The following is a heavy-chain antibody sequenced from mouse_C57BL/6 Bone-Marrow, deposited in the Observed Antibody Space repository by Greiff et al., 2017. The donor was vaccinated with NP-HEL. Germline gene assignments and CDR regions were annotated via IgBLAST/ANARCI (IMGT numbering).Heavy chain of an antibody. CDR3: ARGNYYGSDAMDY. Sequence: QVQLKQPGAELVKPGASVKLSCTASGYTFTSYWMHWVKQRPGRGLEWIGRIDHNGGGTKYNENFKSKATLTVDKPTSTAYMQLSSLTAEDSAVYYCARGNYYGSDAMDYWGQGTSVTVSS. CDR1: GYTFTSYW. CDR2: IDHNGGGT. D-gene: IGHD1-1*01. J-gene: IGHJ4*01. V-gene: IGHV1-72*01.